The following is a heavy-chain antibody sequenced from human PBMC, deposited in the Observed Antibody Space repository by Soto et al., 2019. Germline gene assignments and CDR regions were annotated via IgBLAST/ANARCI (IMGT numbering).Heavy chain of an antibody. V-gene: IGHV4-59*08. CDR1: GGSISSYY. J-gene: IGHJ3*02. CDR3: ARHGMIYDYIWGSYRGSEAFDI. Sequence: PSETLSLTCTVSGGSISSYYWSWIRQPPGKGLEWIGYIYYSGSTNYNPSLKSRVTISVDTSKNQFSLKLSSVTAADTAVYYCARHGMIYDYIWGSYRGSEAFDIWGQGTMVTVSS. CDR2: IYYSGST. D-gene: IGHD3-16*02.